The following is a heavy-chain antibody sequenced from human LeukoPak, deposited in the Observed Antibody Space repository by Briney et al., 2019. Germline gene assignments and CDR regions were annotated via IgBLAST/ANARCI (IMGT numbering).Heavy chain of an antibody. CDR1: GGSFSSYY. Sequence: AETLSLTCAVYGGSFSSYYWSWIRQPPGKGLEWIGEINHGGSTNYNPSLKSRLPISVDTSKNQCSLKLSSVTAADTAVYYCASLGYCSGASCYPGWFDPWGEGTLVTVSS. CDR3: ASLGYCSGASCYPGWFDP. J-gene: IGHJ5*02. CDR2: INHGGST. V-gene: IGHV4-34*01. D-gene: IGHD2-15*01.